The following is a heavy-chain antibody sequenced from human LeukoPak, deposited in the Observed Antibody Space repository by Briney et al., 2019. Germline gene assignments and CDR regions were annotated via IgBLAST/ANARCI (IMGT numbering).Heavy chain of an antibody. CDR3: AREGDGYESGAFDI. CDR2: IKQDGSET. V-gene: IGHV3-7*01. D-gene: IGHD5-24*01. Sequence: GGSLRLSCAASGFSFSHYWMTWVRQSPGKGLEWVANIKQDGSETYYVDSVRGRFTISRDNAKNSLYLQMNSLRAEDTAVYYCAREGDGYESGAFDIWGQGTMVTVSS. J-gene: IGHJ3*02. CDR1: GFSFSHYW.